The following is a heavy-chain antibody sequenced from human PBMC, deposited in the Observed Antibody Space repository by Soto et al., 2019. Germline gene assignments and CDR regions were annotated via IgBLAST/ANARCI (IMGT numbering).Heavy chain of an antibody. CDR1: GCSITRYF. V-gene: IGHV4-59*03. CDR2: IYDSGST. D-gene: IGHD2-2*01. J-gene: IGHJ3*02. CDR3: VSSRSAIYGDPLDI. Sequence: QGEPQGFGPGTGEPSGTRALTCHCPGCSITRYFRNLIPQAPGKGLEWIGCIYDSGSTNYNPSPKSRVTISLDTSKNQFSLKVTSVTAADTAVYYCVSSRSAIYGDPLDIWSQGTMVTVSS.